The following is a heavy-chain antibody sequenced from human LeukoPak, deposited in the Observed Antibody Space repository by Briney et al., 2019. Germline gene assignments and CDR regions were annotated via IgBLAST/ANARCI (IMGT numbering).Heavy chain of an antibody. Sequence: SETLSLTCTVSAGSISSSSYYWGWIRQPPGKGLEWIGSIYYSGSTYYNPSLKSRVTISVDTSKNQFSLKLSSVTAADTAVYYCARLYCSSTSCYYYYYYGMDVWGQGTTVTVSS. CDR2: IYYSGST. D-gene: IGHD2-2*01. CDR1: AGSISSSSYY. V-gene: IGHV4-39*01. CDR3: ARLYCSSTSCYYYYYYGMDV. J-gene: IGHJ6*02.